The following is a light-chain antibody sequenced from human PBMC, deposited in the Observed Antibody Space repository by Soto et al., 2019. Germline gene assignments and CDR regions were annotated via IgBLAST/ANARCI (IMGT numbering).Light chain of an antibody. CDR2: GAS. CDR1: QIVNSD. V-gene: IGKV3-15*01. CDR3: QQYNNWPPYT. Sequence: EIVMTQSPATLSVSPGERATLSGSASQIVNSDYFAWYQQRPGQPPRLLIYGASTRATGVSARFSGSGSGTEFTLTISSLQSEDLAVYYCQQYNNWPPYTFGQGTKV. J-gene: IGKJ2*01.